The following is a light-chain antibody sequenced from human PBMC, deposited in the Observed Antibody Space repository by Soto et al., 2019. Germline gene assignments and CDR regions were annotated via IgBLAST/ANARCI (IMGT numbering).Light chain of an antibody. J-gene: IGKJ1*01. CDR1: QSISSSY. V-gene: IGKV3-20*01. CDR2: GAS. CDR3: QQXGSSRT. Sequence: EIVLTQSPGTLSLSPGERATLSCRASQSISSSYLAWYQQKPGQAPRLLIYGASSRATGIPDRFSGSGSGTDXXLXISRLEPEXFAVYYCQQXGSSRTF.